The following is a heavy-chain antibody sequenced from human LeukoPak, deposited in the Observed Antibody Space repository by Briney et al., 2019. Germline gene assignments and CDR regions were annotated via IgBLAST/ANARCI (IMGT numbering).Heavy chain of an antibody. V-gene: IGHV4-38-2*02. CDR3: ARPGSSWSLDY. CDR1: GYSISSGYY. CDR2: IYHSGST. J-gene: IGHJ4*02. Sequence: SETLSLTCTVSGYSISSGYYWGWIRQPPGKGLEWIGSIYHSGSTYYNPSLKSRVTISVVTSKNQFSLKLSSVTAADTAVYYCARPGSSWSLDYWGQGTLVTVSS. D-gene: IGHD6-13*01.